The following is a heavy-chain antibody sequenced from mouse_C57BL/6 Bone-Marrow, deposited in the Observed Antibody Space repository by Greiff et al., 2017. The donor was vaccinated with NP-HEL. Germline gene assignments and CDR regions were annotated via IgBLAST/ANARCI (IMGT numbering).Heavy chain of an antibody. CDR2: IWSGGST. CDR1: GFSLTSYG. Sequence: QVQLKESGPGLVQPSQSLSITCTVSGFSLTSYGVHWVRQSPGKGLEWLGVIWSGGSTDYNAAFISRLSISKDNSKSQVFFKMNSLQADDTAIYYCATLITTVVEYAMDYWGQGTSVTVSS. J-gene: IGHJ4*01. D-gene: IGHD1-1*01. V-gene: IGHV2-2*01. CDR3: ATLITTVVEYAMDY.